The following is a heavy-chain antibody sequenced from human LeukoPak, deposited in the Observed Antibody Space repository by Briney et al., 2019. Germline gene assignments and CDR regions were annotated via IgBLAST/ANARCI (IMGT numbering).Heavy chain of an antibody. V-gene: IGHV1-69*04. Sequence: ASVKVSCKASGGTFSSYAISWVRQAPGQGLEWMGRIIPILGIANYAQKFQGRVTITADKSTSTAYMELSSLRSEDTAVYYCATAYHPAGTGAFDIWGQGTMVTVSS. CDR2: IIPILGIA. J-gene: IGHJ3*02. D-gene: IGHD6-13*01. CDR3: ATAYHPAGTGAFDI. CDR1: GGTFSSYA.